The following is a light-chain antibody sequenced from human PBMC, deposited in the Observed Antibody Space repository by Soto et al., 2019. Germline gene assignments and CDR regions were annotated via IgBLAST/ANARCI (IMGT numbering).Light chain of an antibody. J-gene: IGKJ5*01. V-gene: IGKV1-33*01. Sequence: DIQMTQSPSSLSASVGDRVTITCQASQDIGNYLNWYQQRPGKAPKLLIVDASSLDTGVPSRFSGSGSGTDFTFTISSLQSEDIATYYCQQYYNVPITFGQGTRLEI. CDR3: QQYYNVPIT. CDR1: QDIGNY. CDR2: DAS.